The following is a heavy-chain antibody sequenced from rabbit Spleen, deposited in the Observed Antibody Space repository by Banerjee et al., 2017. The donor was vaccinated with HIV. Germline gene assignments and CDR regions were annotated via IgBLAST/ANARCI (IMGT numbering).Heavy chain of an antibody. J-gene: IGHJ4*01. CDR2: IHGGSINNI. CDR3: ARDLVAVIGWNFNL. CDR1: GFSFSAGYY. D-gene: IGHD1-1*01. V-gene: IGHV1S40*01. Sequence: QSLEESGGDLVKPGASLPLTCTASGFSFSAGYYMCWVRQAPGKGLGWIACIHGGSINNIYYASWAKGRFIMSRTSSTTVTLQMTSLTAADTATYFCARDLVAVIGWNFNLWGQGTLVTVS.